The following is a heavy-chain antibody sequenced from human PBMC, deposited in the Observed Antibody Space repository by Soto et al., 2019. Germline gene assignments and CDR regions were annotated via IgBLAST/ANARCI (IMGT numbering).Heavy chain of an antibody. J-gene: IGHJ6*02. D-gene: IGHD3-22*01. CDR1: GGTFSSYA. Sequence: QVQLVQSGAEVKKPGSSVKVSFKASGGTFSSYAISWVRQAPGQGLEGMGGIIPIFGTANYAQKFQGRVTNTADESTSTAYMELSSLRSEDTAVYYCAREGHDGVYYDSSGGDYYYYAMDVWGQGTTVTVSS. CDR2: IIPIFGTA. V-gene: IGHV1-69*01. CDR3: AREGHDGVYYDSSGGDYYYYAMDV.